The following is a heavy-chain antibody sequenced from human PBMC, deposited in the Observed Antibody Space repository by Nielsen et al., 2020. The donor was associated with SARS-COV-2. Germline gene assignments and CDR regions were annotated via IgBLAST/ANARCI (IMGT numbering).Heavy chain of an antibody. CDR2: IYYSGST. J-gene: IGHJ4*02. Sequence: SETLSLTCTVSGGSISSGGYYWSWIRQHPGKGLEWIGYIYYSGSTYYNPSLKSRVTISVDTSKNQFSLKLSSVTAADTAVYYCARFSSTSDRPYVLDYWGQGTLVTVSS. CDR1: GGSISSGGYY. CDR3: ARFSSTSDRPYVLDY. V-gene: IGHV4-31*03. D-gene: IGHD2-2*01.